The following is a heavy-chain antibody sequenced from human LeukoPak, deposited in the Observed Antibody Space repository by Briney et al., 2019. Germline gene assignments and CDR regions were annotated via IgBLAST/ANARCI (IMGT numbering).Heavy chain of an antibody. CDR3: AREAWGGYYDSSGYLFDY. Sequence: GSSVKVSCKASGGTFSSYAISWVRQAPGQGLGWMGGIIPIFGTANYAQKFQGRVTITADESTSTAYMELSSLRSEDTAVYYCAREAWGGYYDSSGYLFDYWGQGTLVTVSS. CDR1: GGTFSSYA. D-gene: IGHD3-22*01. CDR2: IIPIFGTA. V-gene: IGHV1-69*01. J-gene: IGHJ4*02.